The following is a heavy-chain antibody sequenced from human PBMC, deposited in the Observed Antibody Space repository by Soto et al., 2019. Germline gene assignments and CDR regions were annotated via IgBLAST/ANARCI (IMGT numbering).Heavy chain of an antibody. V-gene: IGHV1-46*04. CDR1: GYTFSSYH. J-gene: IGHJ6*02. CDR2: SSPSGGRT. CDR3: AREGVQGGLDV. Sequence: QVQLVQSGAEVKKPGASAKVSCKASGYTFSSYHIHWVRQAPGQGPEWMGMSSPSGGRTTYAQKLQSRLSMTRDTSTSTVYMELSSLRSEDTAVYFCAREGVQGGLDVWGQGTAVTVSS. D-gene: IGHD2-8*01.